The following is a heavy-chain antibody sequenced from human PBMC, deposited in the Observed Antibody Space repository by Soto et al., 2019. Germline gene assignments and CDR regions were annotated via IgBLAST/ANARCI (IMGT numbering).Heavy chain of an antibody. J-gene: IGHJ3*02. CDR2: ISSSGSPI. D-gene: IGHD6-19*01. Sequence: EVQLVESGGGLVQPGGSLRLSCAASGFTFSSYEMNWVRQAPGKGLEWVSYISSSGSPIYYADSVKGRFTISRENAKNSLYLQMNSLRAEDTAVYYCAREGNPAIAVAVFLDAFDIWGLGTMVTVSS. CDR1: GFTFSSYE. CDR3: AREGNPAIAVAVFLDAFDI. V-gene: IGHV3-48*03.